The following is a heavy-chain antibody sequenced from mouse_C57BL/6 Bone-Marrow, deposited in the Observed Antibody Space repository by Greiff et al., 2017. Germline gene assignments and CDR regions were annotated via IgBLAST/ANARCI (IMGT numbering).Heavy chain of an antibody. CDR2: IDPSDSYT. CDR1: GYTFTSYW. D-gene: IGHD1-1*01. CDR3: ARSDYYCSSRGY. V-gene: IGHV1-50*01. Sequence: QVQLQQPGAELVKPGASVKLSCKASGYTFTSYWMQWVKQRPGQGLEWIGEIDPSDSYTNYNQKFKGKATLTVDTSSSTAYMQLSSLTSEDSAVYYCARSDYYCSSRGYWGQGTTLTVSS. J-gene: IGHJ2*01.